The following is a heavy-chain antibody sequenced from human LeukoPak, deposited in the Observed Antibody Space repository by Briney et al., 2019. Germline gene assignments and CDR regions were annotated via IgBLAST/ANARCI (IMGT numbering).Heavy chain of an antibody. CDR2: ISGSGSFI. Sequence: GGSLRLSCAASGFTFSSYEMNWVRQAPGKGLEWISYISGSGSFIHYADSVMGRFTISRDNAKNSLYVQMNSLRAEDTAVYYCARSSGSNRPFDYWGQGTLVTVSS. CDR1: GFTFSSYE. V-gene: IGHV3-48*03. CDR3: ARSSGSNRPFDY. D-gene: IGHD1-26*01. J-gene: IGHJ4*02.